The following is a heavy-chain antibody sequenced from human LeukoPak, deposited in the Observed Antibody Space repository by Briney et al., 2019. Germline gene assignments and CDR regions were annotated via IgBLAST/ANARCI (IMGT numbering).Heavy chain of an antibody. CDR3: AKDRSGYSGYGFDY. CDR1: GFTYSSYA. D-gene: IGHD5-12*01. J-gene: IGHJ4*02. Sequence: GGSLRLSCAASGFTYSSYAMSWVRQAPGKGLEWVSGIDGSAGSTYYADSVKGRFTISRDNSKNTLYLQMNSLRAEDTAVYYCAKDRSGYSGYGFDYWGQGSLVTVSS. CDR2: IDGSAGST. V-gene: IGHV3-23*01.